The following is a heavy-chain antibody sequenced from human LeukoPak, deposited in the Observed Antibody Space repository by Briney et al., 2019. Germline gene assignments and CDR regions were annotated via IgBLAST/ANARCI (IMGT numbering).Heavy chain of an antibody. J-gene: IGHJ5*02. D-gene: IGHD2-8*01. Sequence: PSETLSLTCTVSGGSISSYYWSWIRQPPGKGLEWIGYIYYSGSTNYNPSLKSRVTISLDTSKSQFSLKLSSVTAADTAVYYCAREVNGNWFDPWGQGTLVTVSS. CDR1: GGSISSYY. CDR2: IYYSGST. CDR3: AREVNGNWFDP. V-gene: IGHV4-59*01.